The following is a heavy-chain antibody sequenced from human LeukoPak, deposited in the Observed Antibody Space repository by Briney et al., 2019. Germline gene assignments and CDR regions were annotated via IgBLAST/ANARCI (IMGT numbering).Heavy chain of an antibody. V-gene: IGHV4-59*12. CDR2: IYNSGST. Sequence: SETLSLTCTVSGGSISNYYWNWIRQSPGRGLEWIGYIYNSGSTYYNPSLKSRVTISVDTSKNQFSLRLSSVTAADTAVYYCARWGTYASTSNWFDPWGQGTLVTVSS. CDR1: GGSISNYY. CDR3: ARWGTYASTSNWFDP. D-gene: IGHD2-2*01. J-gene: IGHJ5*02.